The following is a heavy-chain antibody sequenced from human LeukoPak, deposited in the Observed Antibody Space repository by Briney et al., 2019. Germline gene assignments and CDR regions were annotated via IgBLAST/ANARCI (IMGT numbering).Heavy chain of an antibody. V-gene: IGHV1-69*13. CDR2: IIPIFGTA. Sequence: ASVKVSCKASGYTFTSYDISWVRQAPGQGLEWMGGIIPIFGTANYAQKFQGRVTITADESTSTAYMELSSLRSEDTAVYYCARVLERRLDYYYGMDVWGQGTTVTVSS. CDR1: GYTFTSYD. J-gene: IGHJ6*02. D-gene: IGHD1-1*01. CDR3: ARVLERRLDYYYGMDV.